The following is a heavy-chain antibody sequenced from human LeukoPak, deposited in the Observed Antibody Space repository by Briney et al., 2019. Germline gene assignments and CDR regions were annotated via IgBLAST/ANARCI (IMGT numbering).Heavy chain of an antibody. J-gene: IGHJ4*02. Sequence: GGSLRLSCAASGFTFSSYEMNWVRQAPGEGLEWISYISSRGGTIKYADSVRGRFTISRDNAKNSLYLQMNSLRAEDTAVYYCARISGWYCDYWGQGTLVIISS. CDR3: ARISGWYCDY. V-gene: IGHV3-48*03. CDR2: ISSRGGTI. CDR1: GFTFSSYE. D-gene: IGHD6-19*01.